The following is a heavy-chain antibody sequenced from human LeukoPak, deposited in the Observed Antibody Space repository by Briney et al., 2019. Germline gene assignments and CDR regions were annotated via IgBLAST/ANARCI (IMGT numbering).Heavy chain of an antibody. J-gene: IGHJ4*02. CDR1: GFTVSSNY. CDR3: AKDPSYYYGSGSYYTN. CDR2: ISGSGGST. Sequence: GGSLRLSCAASGFTVSSNYMSWVRQAPGKGLEWVSAISGSGGSTYYADSVKGRFTISRDNSKNTLYLQMNSLRAEDTAVYYCAKDPSYYYGSGSYYTNWGQGTLVTVSS. V-gene: IGHV3-23*01. D-gene: IGHD3-10*01.